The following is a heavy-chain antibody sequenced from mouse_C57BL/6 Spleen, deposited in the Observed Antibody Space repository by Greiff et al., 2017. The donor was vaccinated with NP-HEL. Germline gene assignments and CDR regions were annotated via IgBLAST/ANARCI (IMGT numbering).Heavy chain of an antibody. V-gene: IGHV1-69*01. Sequence: QVQLQQPGAELVMPGASVKLSCKASGYTFTSYWMHWVKQRPGQGLEWIGEIDPSDSYTNYNQKFKGKSTLTVDKSSSTAYMQLSSLTSGDSAVYYCARGYSNYDVYFDYWGQGTTLTVSS. CDR1: GYTFTSYW. CDR2: IDPSDSYT. D-gene: IGHD2-5*01. CDR3: ARGYSNYDVYFDY. J-gene: IGHJ2*01.